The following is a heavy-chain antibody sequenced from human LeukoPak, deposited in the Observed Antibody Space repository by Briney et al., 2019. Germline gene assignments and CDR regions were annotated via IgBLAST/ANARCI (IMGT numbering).Heavy chain of an antibody. V-gene: IGHV1-18*01. J-gene: IGHJ5*02. CDR2: ISAYNGNT. CDR1: GCTFTSYG. CDR3: ARDGNGKRDWSLENPHWFDP. D-gene: IGHD3-9*01. Sequence: ASVKVSCKASGCTFTSYGNSWVRQAPGQGLEWMGWISAYNGNTNYAQKLQGRVTMTTDTSTSTAYMELMSLRSDDTAVYYCARDGNGKRDWSLENPHWFDPWGQGTLVTVSS.